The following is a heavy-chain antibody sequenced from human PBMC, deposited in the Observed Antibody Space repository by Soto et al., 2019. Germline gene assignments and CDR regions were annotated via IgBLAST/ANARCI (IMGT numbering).Heavy chain of an antibody. CDR1: GGTFTSDT. D-gene: IGHD2-15*01. CDR2: IIPMLNLP. J-gene: IGHJ5*02. CDR3: ASYCSGDNCNRNWPDP. Sequence: QVQLVQSGAVVRKPGSSVKISCKVSGGTFTSDTLSWVRQAPGQGLEWMGRIIPMLNLPNYAQKLQDRVKMTADKSTSTAYMELYSLRSDDTAIYYCASYCSGDNCNRNWPDPWGQGTLVTVSS. V-gene: IGHV1-69*02.